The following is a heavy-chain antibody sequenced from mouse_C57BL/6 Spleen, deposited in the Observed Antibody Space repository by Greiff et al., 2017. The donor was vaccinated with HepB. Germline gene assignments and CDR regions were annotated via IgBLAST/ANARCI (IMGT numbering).Heavy chain of an antibody. J-gene: IGHJ3*01. Sequence: EVQLQQSGPELVKPGASVKISCKASGYTFTDYYMNWVKQSHGKSLEWIGDINPNNGGTSYNQKFKGKATLTVDKSSSTAYMELRSLTSEDSAVYYCARSPNWDEGAWFAYWGQGTLVTVSA. CDR3: ARSPNWDEGAWFAY. CDR1: GYTFTDYY. V-gene: IGHV1-26*01. D-gene: IGHD4-1*01. CDR2: INPNNGGT.